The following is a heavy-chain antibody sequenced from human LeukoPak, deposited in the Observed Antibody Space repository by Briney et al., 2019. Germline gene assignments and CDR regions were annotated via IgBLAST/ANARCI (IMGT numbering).Heavy chain of an antibody. V-gene: IGHV3-74*01. Sequence: GGSLRLSCAASGFTFSKYWMHWVRQAPGKGLVWVSRINIDGSGTNYADSVKGRFTISRDNAKNTLYLQMNSLRAEDTAVYYCARVGSSSSWYVLSYFDSWGQGTLVTVSS. CDR3: ARVGSSSSWYVLSYFDS. CDR1: GFTFSKYW. D-gene: IGHD6-13*01. J-gene: IGHJ4*02. CDR2: INIDGSGT.